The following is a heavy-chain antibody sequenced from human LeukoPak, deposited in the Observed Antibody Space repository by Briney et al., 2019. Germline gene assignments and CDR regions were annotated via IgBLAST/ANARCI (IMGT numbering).Heavy chain of an antibody. CDR1: GYSISSGYY. CDR3: ARKSAHRSATRHFDY. Sequence: SETLSLTRTVSGYSISSGYYWGWIRQPPGKGLEWIGEINHSGSTNYNPSLKSRVTISVDTSKNQFSLKLSSVTAADTAVYYCARKSAHRSATRHFDYWGQGTLVTVSS. D-gene: IGHD1-1*01. CDR2: INHSGST. J-gene: IGHJ4*02. V-gene: IGHV4-38-2*02.